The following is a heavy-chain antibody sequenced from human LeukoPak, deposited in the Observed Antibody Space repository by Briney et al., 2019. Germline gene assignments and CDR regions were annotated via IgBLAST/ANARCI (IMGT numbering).Heavy chain of an antibody. CDR2: IYYNGST. CDR3: ARDPQSVLLWFGELSSGAFDV. D-gene: IGHD3-10*01. V-gene: IGHV4-39*07. Sequence: SETLSLTCTVSGGSITSTSYYWGWIRQPPGKGLEWIGSIYYNGSTYYNPSLKSRVTISIDMSKNQFSLKLGSLTAADTAVYYCARDPQSVLLWFGELSSGAFDVWGQGTMVTVSS. J-gene: IGHJ3*01. CDR1: GGSITSTSYY.